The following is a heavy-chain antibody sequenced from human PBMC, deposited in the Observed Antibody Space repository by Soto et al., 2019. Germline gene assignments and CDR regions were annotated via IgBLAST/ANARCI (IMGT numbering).Heavy chain of an antibody. CDR1: GFTFSDYY. V-gene: IGHV3-72*01. J-gene: IGHJ4*02. CDR2: TRNKANSYAT. CDR3: ARDTGGSYDY. Sequence: EVQLVESGGGLVQPGGSLRLSCAASGFTFSDYYMDWVRQVPGKGLEWIGCTRNKANSYATEYVASVKGRFSISRDDSKDSMYLQMNSLKTEDTAVYYCARDTGGSYDYWGQGALVTVSS. D-gene: IGHD1-26*01.